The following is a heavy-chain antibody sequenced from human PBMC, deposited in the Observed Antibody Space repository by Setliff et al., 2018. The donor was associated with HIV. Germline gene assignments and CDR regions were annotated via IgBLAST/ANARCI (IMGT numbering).Heavy chain of an antibody. CDR3: AREKSITPTWFGGYYYDY. D-gene: IGHD3-10*01. CDR1: GGSFNGYY. CDR2: VNHRGTI. V-gene: IGHV4-34*01. J-gene: IGHJ4*02. Sequence: SETLSLTCAVYGGSFNGYYWTWIRQSPGKGLEWIGEVNHRGTINYNQSLKNRVIISVDTAKNQFSLNMISMTAADTAVYYCAREKSITPTWFGGYYYDYWGQGTLVTVSS.